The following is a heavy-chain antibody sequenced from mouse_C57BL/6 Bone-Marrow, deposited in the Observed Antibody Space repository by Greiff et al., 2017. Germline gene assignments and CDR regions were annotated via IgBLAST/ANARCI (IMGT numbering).Heavy chain of an antibody. CDR3: ARGRWGLLPNPYYFDY. D-gene: IGHD2-3*01. CDR1: GYTFTSYG. J-gene: IGHJ2*01. V-gene: IGHV1-81*01. CDR2: IYPRSGNT. Sequence: QVQLQQSGAELARPGASVKLSCKASGYTFTSYGISWVKQRTGQGLEWIGEIYPRSGNTYYNEKFKGKATLTADKSSSTAYMELRSLTSEDSAVYFCARGRWGLLPNPYYFDYWGQGTTLTVSS.